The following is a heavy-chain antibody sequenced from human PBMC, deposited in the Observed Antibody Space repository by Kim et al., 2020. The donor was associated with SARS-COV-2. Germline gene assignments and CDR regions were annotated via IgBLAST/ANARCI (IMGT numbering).Heavy chain of an antibody. D-gene: IGHD3-10*01. V-gene: IGHV7-4-1*02. CDR3: ARVPGRGKWFGEFYYYYGMDV. J-gene: IGHJ6*02. Sequence: ASVKVSCKASGYTFTRYALNWVRQAPGQWLEWMGWINTNTGNPTYAQGFTGRFVFSLDTSVSTAYLQISSLKAEDTAVYYCARVPGRGKWFGEFYYYYGMDVWGQGTTVTVSS. CDR1: GYTFTRYA. CDR2: INTNTGNP.